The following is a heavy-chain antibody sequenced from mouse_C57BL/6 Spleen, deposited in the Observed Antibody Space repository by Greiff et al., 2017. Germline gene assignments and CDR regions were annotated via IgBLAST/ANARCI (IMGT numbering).Heavy chain of an antibody. CDR1: GYTFTSYW. V-gene: IGHV1-55*01. Sequence: QVQLQQPGAELVKPGASVKMSCKASGYTFTSYWITWVKQRPGQGLEWIGDIYPGSGSTNYNEKFKSKATLTVDTSSSPAYMQLSSLTSEDSAVYYCAYSKYGDYAMDYWGQGTSVTVSS. J-gene: IGHJ4*01. CDR3: AYSKYGDYAMDY. D-gene: IGHD2-5*01. CDR2: IYPGSGST.